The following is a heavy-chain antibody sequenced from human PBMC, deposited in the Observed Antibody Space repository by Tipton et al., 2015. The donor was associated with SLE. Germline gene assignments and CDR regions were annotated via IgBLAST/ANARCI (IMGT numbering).Heavy chain of an antibody. CDR1: GVSFSGYY. V-gene: IGHV4-34*01. CDR3: ARFGPLGDSQFSASDY. D-gene: IGHD3-16*01. CDR2: INHSGST. Sequence: LRLSCAVYGVSFSGYYWSWIRQPPGKGLEWIGEINHSGSTNYNPSLKSRVTISVDTSKNQFSLKLSSVTAADTAVYYCARFGPLGDSQFSASDYWGQGTLVTVSS. J-gene: IGHJ4*02.